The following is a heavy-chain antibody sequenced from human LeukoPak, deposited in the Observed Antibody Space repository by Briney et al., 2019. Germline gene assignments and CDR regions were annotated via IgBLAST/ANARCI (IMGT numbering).Heavy chain of an antibody. D-gene: IGHD3-10*01. Sequence: GGSLRLSCAVSGFTFSRYCMYWVRQARGKGLMWVSRINTDGRNTNYADSVKGRFTISRDNAKNTLYLQMNSLRAEDTAVYYCTRNHTSGSDYWGQGTLVTVSS. V-gene: IGHV3-74*01. CDR1: GFTFSRYC. J-gene: IGHJ4*02. CDR3: TRNHTSGSDY. CDR2: INTDGRNT.